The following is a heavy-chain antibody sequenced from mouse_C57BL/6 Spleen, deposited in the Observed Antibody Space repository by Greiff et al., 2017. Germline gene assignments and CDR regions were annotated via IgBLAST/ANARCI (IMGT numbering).Heavy chain of an antibody. CDR1: GYAFTNYL. V-gene: IGHV1-54*01. Sequence: QVQLKQSGAELVRPGTSVKVSCKASGYAFTNYLIAWVQQRPGQGLEWIGVINPGSGGTNYNEKFKGKATLTADKSSSPAYMQLSSLTSEDSAVYFCARDYGSRGFAYWGQGTLVTVSA. CDR3: ARDYGSRGFAY. D-gene: IGHD1-1*01. CDR2: INPGSGGT. J-gene: IGHJ3*01.